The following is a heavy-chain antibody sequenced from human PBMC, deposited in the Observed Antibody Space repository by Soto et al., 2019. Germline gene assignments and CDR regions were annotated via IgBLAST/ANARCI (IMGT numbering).Heavy chain of an antibody. CDR2: IYYSGST. Sequence: QVQLQESGPGLVKPSQTLSLTCTVSGGSISSGDYYWSWIRQPPGKGLEWIGYIYYSGSTYYNPSLKSRVTISVDTSKIQFSLKLSSVTAADTAVYYCARDDSEGAGTVDYWGQGTLVTVSS. V-gene: IGHV4-30-4*01. CDR1: GGSISSGDYY. CDR3: ARDDSEGAGTVDY. D-gene: IGHD6-19*01. J-gene: IGHJ4*02.